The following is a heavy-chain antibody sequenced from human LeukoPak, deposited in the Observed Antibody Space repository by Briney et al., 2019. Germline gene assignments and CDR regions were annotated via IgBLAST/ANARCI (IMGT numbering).Heavy chain of an antibody. J-gene: IGHJ4*02. V-gene: IGHV5-51*01. D-gene: IGHD3-22*01. CDR2: IYPGGSDT. CDR1: GYIFSSYW. Sequence: GRSLRISCKGSGYIFSSYWIGWAGQMPGKGLEWIGIIYPGGSDTRYSPPFQGQVTISADKSISTAYVQWNSLRASDTAMYYCARHQYYYDTRAYYIDYWGQGTLVTVSS. CDR3: ARHQYYYDTRAYYIDY.